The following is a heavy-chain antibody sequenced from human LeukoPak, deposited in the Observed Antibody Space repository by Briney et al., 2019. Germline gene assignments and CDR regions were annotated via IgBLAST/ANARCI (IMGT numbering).Heavy chain of an antibody. D-gene: IGHD1-26*01. V-gene: IGHV3-7*01. CDR1: GFTFSSYG. CDR2: INEDGSEK. J-gene: IGHJ2*01. CDR3: ARGGRKLWYFDL. Sequence: GGSLRLSCAASGFTFSSYGMHWVRQAPGKGLEWVANINEDGSEKYYVDSVKGRFTISRDNAKDSLYLQMSSLRAEDTALYYCARGGRKLWYFDLWGRGTLAIVSS.